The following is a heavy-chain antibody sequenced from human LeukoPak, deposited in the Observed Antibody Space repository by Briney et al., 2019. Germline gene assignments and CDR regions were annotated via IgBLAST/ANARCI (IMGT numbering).Heavy chain of an antibody. CDR2: VNHGGST. V-gene: IGHV4-34*01. CDR3: QSTSDLPCSGGSCYLAY. CDR1: GGSFNDYW. D-gene: IGHD2-15*01. Sequence: SETLSLTCAVYGGSFNDYWWTWIRQPPGKGLEWIGEVNHGGSTNYNPSLESRVTISVDTSKYQIYLHLNRGNAAVSPVYYFQSTSDLPCSGGSCYLAYWDRGSRNSVSS. J-gene: IGHJ4*02.